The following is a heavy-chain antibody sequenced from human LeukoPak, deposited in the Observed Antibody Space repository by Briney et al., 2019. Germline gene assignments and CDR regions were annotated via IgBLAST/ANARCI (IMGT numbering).Heavy chain of an antibody. Sequence: ASVKVSCNASGYTFTGYYMHWVRQAPGQGLEWMGWINPNSGGTNCAQKFQGRVTMTRDTSISTAYMELSRLRSDDTAVYYCARDSADLRFLEWLSIWEYFDYWGQGTLVTVSS. CDR3: ARDSADLRFLEWLSIWEYFDY. V-gene: IGHV1-2*02. CDR1: GYTFTGYY. CDR2: INPNSGGT. J-gene: IGHJ4*02. D-gene: IGHD3-3*01.